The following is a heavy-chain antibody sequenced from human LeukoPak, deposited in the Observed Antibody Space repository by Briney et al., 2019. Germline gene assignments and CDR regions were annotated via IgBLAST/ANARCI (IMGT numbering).Heavy chain of an antibody. CDR2: IYPGDSDT. CDR1: GYSFTSYW. CDR3: ATGVCSGGSCYGDAFDI. Sequence: GESLKISCKGSGYSFTSYWIGWVRQMPGKGLEWMGIIYPGDSDTRYSPSFQGQVTISADKSISTAYLQWSSPKASDTAMYYCATGVCSGGSCYGDAFDIWGQGTMVTVSS. D-gene: IGHD2-15*01. V-gene: IGHV5-51*01. J-gene: IGHJ3*02.